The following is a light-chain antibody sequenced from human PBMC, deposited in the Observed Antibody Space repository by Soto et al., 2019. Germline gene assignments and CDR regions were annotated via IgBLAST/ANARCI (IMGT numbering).Light chain of an antibody. J-gene: IGKJ2*01. CDR1: QSINRY. CDR3: QQYGSSSYA. CDR2: LAS. V-gene: IGKV3-20*01. Sequence: EIVLTQSPGTLSLSPGDGATLSCRASQSINRYLAWYQQKPGQAPRLVIYLASNRATDIPDRFSASGSGTDVTLTISRLESEDFAVYYCQQYGSSSYAFGLWTKLEIK.